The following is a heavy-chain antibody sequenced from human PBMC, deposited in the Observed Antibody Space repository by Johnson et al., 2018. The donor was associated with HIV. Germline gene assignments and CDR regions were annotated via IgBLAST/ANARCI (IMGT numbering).Heavy chain of an antibody. D-gene: IGHD3-3*01. J-gene: IGHJ3*02. CDR3: ARDRPSSSFWSGYDAFDI. V-gene: IGHV3-30*04. CDR1: GFTFSSYA. Sequence: QMQLVESGGGVVQPGRSLRLSCAASGFTFSSYAMHWVRQAPGKGLEWVAVISYDGSNKYYADSVKGRFTISRDNRKNTLYMQMNRLRAEDTAVYYCARDRPSSSFWSGYDAFDIWGQGTMVTVSS. CDR2: ISYDGSNK.